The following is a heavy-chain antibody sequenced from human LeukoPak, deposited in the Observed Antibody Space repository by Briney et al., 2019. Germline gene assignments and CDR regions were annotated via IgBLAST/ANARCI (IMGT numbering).Heavy chain of an antibody. CDR2: MWYDGSNK. J-gene: IGHJ4*02. CDR3: ARGLPPVMKYYFDY. D-gene: IGHD4-11*01. CDR1: GFTFNSYG. V-gene: IGHV3-33*01. Sequence: GGSLRLSCTASGFTFNSYGMHWVRQAPGKGLEWVAVMWYDGSNKYYADSVKGRFTISRDDSKNTLYLQMNSLRAEDTAMYYCARGLPPVMKYYFDYWGQGTLVTVSS.